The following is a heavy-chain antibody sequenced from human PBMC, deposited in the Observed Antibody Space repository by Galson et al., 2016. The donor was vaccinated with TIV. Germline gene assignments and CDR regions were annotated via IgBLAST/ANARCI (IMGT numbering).Heavy chain of an antibody. CDR1: GYSVSGAYY. V-gene: IGHV4-38-2*02. J-gene: IGHJ6*02. D-gene: IGHD2-2*01. CDR3: ARDPLVPASLDV. CDR2: IYHNGDT. Sequence: SETLSLTCSVSGYSVSGAYYWGWIRQSPGKGLEWIGSIYHNGDTYYSSSLKGRVIISIDTSKIQFSLNLIYVTAADTAVYYCARDPLVPASLDVWGQGTTVTVSS.